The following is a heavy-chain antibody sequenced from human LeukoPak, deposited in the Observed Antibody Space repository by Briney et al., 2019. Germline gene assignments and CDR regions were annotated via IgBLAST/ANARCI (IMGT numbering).Heavy chain of an antibody. CDR2: ISAYNGNT. V-gene: IGHV1-18*01. J-gene: IGHJ6*03. CDR1: GYTFTSYG. Sequence: ASVKVSCKASGYTFTSYGISWVRQAPGQGLEWMGWISAYNGNTNYAQKLQDRVTMTTDTSTSTAYMELRSLRSDDTAVYYCARLDSSGYLYYYYYYMDVWGKGTTVTVSS. CDR3: ARLDSSGYLYYYYYYMDV. D-gene: IGHD3-22*01.